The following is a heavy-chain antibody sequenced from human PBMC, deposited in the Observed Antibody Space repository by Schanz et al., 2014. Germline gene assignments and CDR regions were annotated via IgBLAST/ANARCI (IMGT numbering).Heavy chain of an antibody. D-gene: IGHD6-19*01. V-gene: IGHV3-53*01. CDR1: GFTVSSNY. Sequence: EVQLVESGGELIQPGGSLRLSCAASGFTVSSNYMSWVRQAPGKGLEWVAVIYSGGSTFYTDSVKGRFTISRDNSKNTLYLQMNSLIAEDTAVYYCAKCIGWYGRCAFDIWGQGTMVTVSS. CDR3: AKCIGWYGRCAFDI. CDR2: IYSGGST. J-gene: IGHJ3*02.